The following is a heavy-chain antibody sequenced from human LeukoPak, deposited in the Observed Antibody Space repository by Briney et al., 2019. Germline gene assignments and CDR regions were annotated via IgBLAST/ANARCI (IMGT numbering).Heavy chain of an antibody. CDR1: GGSFSGYY. CDR3: VKSGGYGLIDY. D-gene: IGHD1-26*01. Sequence: PSETLSLTCAVYGGSFSGYYWSWIRQPPGKGLEWIGEINHSGSTNYNPSLKSRVTISVHTSKNQFSLKLSSVTAADTAMYFCVKSGGYGLIDYWGQGTLVTVSS. V-gene: IGHV4-34*01. CDR2: INHSGST. J-gene: IGHJ4*02.